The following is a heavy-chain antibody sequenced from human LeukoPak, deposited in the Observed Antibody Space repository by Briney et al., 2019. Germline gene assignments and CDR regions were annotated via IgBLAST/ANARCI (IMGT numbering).Heavy chain of an antibody. CDR1: GGTFSSYA. CDR3: ARSSGYSIIYAFDI. CDR2: IIPILGIA. J-gene: IGHJ3*02. D-gene: IGHD3-22*01. V-gene: IGHV1-69*04. Sequence: GASVKVSCKASGGTFSSYAISWVRQAPGQGLEWMGRIIPILGIANYAQKFQGRVTITADKSTSTAYMELSSLRSEDTAVYYCARSSGYSIIYAFDIWGQGTMVTVSS.